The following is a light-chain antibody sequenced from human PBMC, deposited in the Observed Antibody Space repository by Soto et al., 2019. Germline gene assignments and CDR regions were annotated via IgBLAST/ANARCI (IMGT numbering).Light chain of an antibody. J-gene: IGLJ1*01. CDR1: SSDVGGYND. CDR3: SSDTSRSTQV. Sequence: QSVLTQPASVSGSPGQSITISCTGTSSDVGGYNDVSWYQQHPGKAPKLMIYEVSNRPSGVSNRFSGSKSGNTASLTISGLQAEDAAYYYCSSDTSRSTQVFGTGTKLTVL. CDR2: EVS. V-gene: IGLV2-14*01.